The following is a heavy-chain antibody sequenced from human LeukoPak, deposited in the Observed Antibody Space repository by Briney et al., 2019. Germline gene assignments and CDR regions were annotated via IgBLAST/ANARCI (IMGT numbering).Heavy chain of an antibody. CDR3: ARDGPGTGYCSGGSCYKSLPSY. CDR2: ISAYNGNT. V-gene: IGHV1-18*01. CDR1: GYTFTSYG. D-gene: IGHD2-15*01. J-gene: IGHJ4*02. Sequence: ASVKVSCKASGYTFTSYGISWVRQAPGQGLEWMGWISAYNGNTNYAQELQGRVTMTTDTSTSTAYMELRSLRSDDTAVYYCARDGPGTGYCSGGSCYKSLPSYWGQGTLVTVSS.